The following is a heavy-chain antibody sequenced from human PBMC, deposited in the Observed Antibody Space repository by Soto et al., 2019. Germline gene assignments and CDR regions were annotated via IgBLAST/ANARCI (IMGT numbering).Heavy chain of an antibody. J-gene: IGHJ6*02. V-gene: IGHV1-18*01. CDR3: ARDGGTVGATSLNYYYYGMDV. D-gene: IGHD1-26*01. CDR2: ISAYNGNT. CDR1: GYTFTSYG. Sequence: GASVKVSCKASGYTFTSYGISWVRQAPGQGLEWMGWISAYNGNTNYAQKLQGRVTMTTDTSTSTAYMELRSLRSDDTAVYYCARDGGTVGATSLNYYYYGMDVWGQGTTVNVSS.